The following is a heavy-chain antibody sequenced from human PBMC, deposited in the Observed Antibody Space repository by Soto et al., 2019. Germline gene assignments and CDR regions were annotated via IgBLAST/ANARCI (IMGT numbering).Heavy chain of an antibody. CDR1: GYTFSTYG. D-gene: IGHD6-13*01. CDR2: INPSSGET. V-gene: IGHV1-18*01. J-gene: IGHJ5*02. CDR3: ARDWYPRFDP. Sequence: QIQLVQSGPEVKKPGASVKVSCKASGYTFSTYGITWVRQAPGQGLEWMGWINPSSGETNYAQNFQGRVTVTTETSVTTAYLELRNLRSDDTAAYYCARDWYPRFDPWGQGTLVTVSS.